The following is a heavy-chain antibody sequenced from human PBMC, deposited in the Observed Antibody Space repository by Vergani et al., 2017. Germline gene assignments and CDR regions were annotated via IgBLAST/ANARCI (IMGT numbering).Heavy chain of an antibody. CDR3: ARGATPSWFDP. Sequence: QVQLQESGPGLVKPSETLSLTCTVSGGSISSYYWSWIRQPPGKGLEWIGYIYYRGSTNYNPSLKSRVTISVDTSKNQYSLKLSSVTAADTAVYYCARGATPSWFDPWGQGTLVTVSS. CDR1: GGSISSYY. D-gene: IGHD1-26*01. CDR2: IYYRGST. V-gene: IGHV4-59*01. J-gene: IGHJ5*02.